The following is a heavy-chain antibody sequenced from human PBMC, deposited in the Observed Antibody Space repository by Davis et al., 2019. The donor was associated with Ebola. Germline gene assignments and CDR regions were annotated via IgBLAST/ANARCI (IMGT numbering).Heavy chain of an antibody. CDR1: GGSISSGSYY. Sequence: PSETLSLTCTVSGGSISSGSYYWSWIRQPAGKGLEWIGHIYTSGSTNYNPSLKSRVTISVDTSKNQFSLKLSSVTAADTAVYYCARDSVGYGSGSHDYWGQGTLVTVSS. V-gene: IGHV4-61*09. CDR3: ARDSVGYGSGSHDY. CDR2: IYTSGST. J-gene: IGHJ4*02. D-gene: IGHD3-10*01.